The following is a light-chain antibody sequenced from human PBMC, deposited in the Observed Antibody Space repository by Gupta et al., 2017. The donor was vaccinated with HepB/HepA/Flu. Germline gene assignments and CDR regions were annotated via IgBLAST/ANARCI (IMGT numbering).Light chain of an antibody. CDR3: QQYAFWPET. Sequence: EVAMTQSPATLSVSPGERATLSCRASQSVSSNLAWYQQKPGQAPRLLIYGASTRATGVPARFSGSGSGTEFALSISSLLSEDSAVYYCQQYAFWPETFGQGTKVEIK. J-gene: IGKJ1*01. CDR1: QSVSSN. V-gene: IGKV3-15*01. CDR2: GAS.